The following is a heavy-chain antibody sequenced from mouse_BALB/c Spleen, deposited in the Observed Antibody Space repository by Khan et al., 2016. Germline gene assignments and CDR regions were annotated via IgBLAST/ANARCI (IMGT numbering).Heavy chain of an antibody. CDR2: ISTYYGDA. CDR3: AIRSTMITTTGDMDY. Sequence: QVQLQQSGAELVRPGGSVKISCKGSGYTFTDYTMHWVKQSHAKSLEWIGVISTYYGDAIYNQNFKGKATMTVDKSSSTAYMELARLTSEDSAIYYCAIRSTMITTTGDMDYWGQGTSVTDSS. V-gene: IGHV1S137*01. D-gene: IGHD2-4*01. CDR1: GYTFTDYT. J-gene: IGHJ4*01.